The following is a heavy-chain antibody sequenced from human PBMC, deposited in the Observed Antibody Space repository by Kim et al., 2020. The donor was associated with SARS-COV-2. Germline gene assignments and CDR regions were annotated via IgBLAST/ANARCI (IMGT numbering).Heavy chain of an antibody. CDR1: GFTFSSYA. CDR3: ARDRGSWGTTIDY. V-gene: IGHV3-30-3*01. Sequence: GGSLRLSCAASGFTFSSYAMHWVRQAPGKGLEWVAVISYDGSKKYYADSVKGRFTISRDNSKNTLYLQMNSLRAEDTAVYYCARDRGSWGTTIDYWGRGT. D-gene: IGHD6-13*01. CDR2: ISYDGSKK. J-gene: IGHJ4*02.